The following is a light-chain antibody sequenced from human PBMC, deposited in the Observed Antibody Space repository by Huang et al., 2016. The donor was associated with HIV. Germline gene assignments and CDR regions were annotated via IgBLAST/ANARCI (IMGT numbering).Light chain of an antibody. V-gene: IGKV3-15*01. Sequence: EIVMTQSPATLSVSPGERATLSCRASQMVSSNLAWYQQKPGQAPRLLIYCASTRATGIPARFSGSGSGTEFTLTISSLQSEDFAVYYCQQNNNWPPLFTFGPGTKVDIK. CDR2: CAS. CDR1: QMVSSN. J-gene: IGKJ3*01. CDR3: QQNNNWPPLFT.